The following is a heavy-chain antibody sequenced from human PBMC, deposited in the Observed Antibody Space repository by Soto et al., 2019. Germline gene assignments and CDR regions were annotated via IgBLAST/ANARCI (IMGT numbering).Heavy chain of an antibody. V-gene: IGHV3-33*01. CDR1: GFTFSTYA. Sequence: GGSLRLSCAASGFTFSTYAMHWVRQAPGKGLEWVAVIWPGENNRYYADFVKGRFTISTDNSKNTLFLLMSSLRAEDTAVYYCARPVRPYSDGWYFGPAFDIWGQGTTVTVSS. CDR2: IWPGENNR. D-gene: IGHD6-19*01. J-gene: IGHJ3*02. CDR3: ARPVRPYSDGWYFGPAFDI.